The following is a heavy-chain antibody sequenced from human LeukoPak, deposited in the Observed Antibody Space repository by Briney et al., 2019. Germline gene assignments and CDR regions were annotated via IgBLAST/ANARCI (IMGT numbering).Heavy chain of an antibody. Sequence: SETLSLTCTVSGGSISSSSYYWGWIRQPPGKGLEWIGSIYYSGSTYYNPSLKSRVTISVDTSKNQFSLKLSSVTAADTAVYYCAREAPSTGFDYWGQGTLVTVSS. CDR1: GGSISSSSYY. CDR2: IYYSGST. D-gene: IGHD4-17*01. V-gene: IGHV4-39*07. CDR3: AREAPSTGFDY. J-gene: IGHJ4*02.